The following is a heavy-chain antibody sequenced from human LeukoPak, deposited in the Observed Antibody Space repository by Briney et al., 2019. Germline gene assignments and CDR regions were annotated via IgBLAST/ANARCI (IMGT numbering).Heavy chain of an antibody. CDR3: ARDSRLYGSGSYYVDY. D-gene: IGHD3-10*01. CDR1: GFTFSSYS. CDR2: ISSSDSTT. J-gene: IGHJ4*02. V-gene: IGHV3-48*01. Sequence: GGSLRLSCAASGFTFSSYSMNWVRQAPGKGLEWVSYISSSDSTTYYADSVKGRFTISRDNSKNTLYLQMNSLRAEDTAVYYCARDSRLYGSGSYYVDYWGQGTLVTVSS.